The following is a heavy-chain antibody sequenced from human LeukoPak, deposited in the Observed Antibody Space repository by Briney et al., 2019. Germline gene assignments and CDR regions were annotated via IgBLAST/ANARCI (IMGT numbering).Heavy chain of an antibody. Sequence: ASVKVSCKASDYTFTNYGISWVRQAPGQGLEWMGWISAYNGNTNYAQRLQGRVIMTTDTSTSTAYMELRSLRSDDTAVYYCARDLKGIVGPMDWFDPWGQGTLVTVSS. D-gene: IGHD1-26*01. CDR1: DYTFTNYG. J-gene: IGHJ5*02. CDR2: ISAYNGNT. V-gene: IGHV1-18*01. CDR3: ARDLKGIVGPMDWFDP.